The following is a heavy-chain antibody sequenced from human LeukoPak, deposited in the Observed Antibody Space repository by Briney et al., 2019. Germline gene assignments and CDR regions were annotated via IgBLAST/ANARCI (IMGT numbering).Heavy chain of an antibody. CDR1: GFTFXSYA. J-gene: IGHJ4*02. Sequence: GSLRLSCAXSGFTFXSYAMSWVRQAPGKGLEWVSAISGSGGSTYYADSVKGRFTISRDNSKNTLYLQMNSLRAEDTAVYYCAKHGSSVTIFGVVKYYFDYWGQGTLVTVSS. CDR2: ISGSGGST. V-gene: IGHV3-23*01. CDR3: AKHGSSVTIFGVVKYYFDY. D-gene: IGHD3-3*01.